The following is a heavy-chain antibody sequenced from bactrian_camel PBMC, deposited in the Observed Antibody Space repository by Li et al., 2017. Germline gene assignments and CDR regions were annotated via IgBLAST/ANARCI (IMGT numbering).Heavy chain of an antibody. CDR3: ATVDLRTQKGWAY. CDR1: GFAFSSGY. Sequence: HVQLVESGGGFVQPGGSLRLSCAASGFAFSSGYINWVRQAPAKGLEWVSRIYSDGGRIYYADSVKGRFTISRDNARSTVYLQMNSLKSEDTALYYCATVDLRTQKGWAYWGQGTQVTVS. D-gene: IGHD5*01. CDR2: IYSDGGRI. V-gene: IGHV3-2*01. J-gene: IGHJ4*01.